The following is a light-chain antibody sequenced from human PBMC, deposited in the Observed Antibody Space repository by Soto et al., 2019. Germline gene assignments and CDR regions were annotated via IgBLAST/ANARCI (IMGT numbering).Light chain of an antibody. CDR3: YSAAGNMGV. J-gene: IGLJ3*02. Sequence: SYELTQPSSVSVSPGQTARITCSGDVLAKKYARWFQQKPGQAPVVVIYKDSERPSGIPERFSGSSSGTTVTLTISGDQVEDEADYYCYSAAGNMGVFGGGTKLTVL. CDR2: KDS. CDR1: VLAKKY. V-gene: IGLV3-27*01.